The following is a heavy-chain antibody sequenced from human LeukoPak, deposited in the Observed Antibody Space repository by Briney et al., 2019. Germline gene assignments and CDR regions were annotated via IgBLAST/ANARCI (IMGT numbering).Heavy chain of an antibody. Sequence: SVKVSCKASGGTFSSYAISWVRQAPGQGLEWMGRIIPILGIANYAQKFQGRVTIIADNSTRTAYMELSSLTSEDTAVYYCARGLHFTMVRGGTTNYYYGMDVWGQGTSVTVSS. D-gene: IGHD3-10*01. CDR1: GGTFSSYA. CDR2: IIPILGIA. V-gene: IGHV1-69*04. CDR3: ARGLHFTMVRGGTTNYYYGMDV. J-gene: IGHJ6*02.